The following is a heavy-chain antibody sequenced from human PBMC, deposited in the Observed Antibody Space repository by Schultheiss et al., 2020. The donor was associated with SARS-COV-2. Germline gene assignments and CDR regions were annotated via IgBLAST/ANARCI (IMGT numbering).Heavy chain of an antibody. V-gene: IGHV1-8*01. CDR1: GGTFSSNG. J-gene: IGHJ4*03. Sequence: ASVKVSCKASGGTFSSNGFSWVRQAPGQGLEWMGWMNPNSGGTNYAQKFQGRVTMTEDTSTDTAYMELSSLRSEDTAVYYCATFSHDYGDYNFDYWGQGTTVTVSS. D-gene: IGHD4-17*01. CDR3: ATFSHDYGDYNFDY. CDR2: MNPNSGGT.